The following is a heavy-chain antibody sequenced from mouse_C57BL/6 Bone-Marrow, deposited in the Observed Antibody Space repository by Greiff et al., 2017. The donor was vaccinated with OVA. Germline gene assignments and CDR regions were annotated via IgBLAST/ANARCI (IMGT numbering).Heavy chain of an antibody. CDR1: GYTFTTYP. J-gene: IGHJ3*01. Sequence: VQLQQSGAELVKPGASVKMSCKASGYTFTTYPIEWMKQNHGKSLEWIGNFHPYNDDTKYNETFKGKATLTVDKSSSTVYLELSRLTSDDSAVYDCARPGDYDGDWVAYWGQGTLVTVSA. V-gene: IGHV1-47*01. CDR2: FHPYNDDT. D-gene: IGHD2-4*01. CDR3: ARPGDYDGDWVAY.